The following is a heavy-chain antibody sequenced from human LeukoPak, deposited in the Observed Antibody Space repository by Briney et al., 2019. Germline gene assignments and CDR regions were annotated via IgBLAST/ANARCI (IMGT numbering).Heavy chain of an antibody. CDR1: GFTFSTYA. CDR2: ITSDGGST. J-gene: IGHJ4*02. V-gene: IGHV3-64D*06. D-gene: IGHD3-10*01. Sequence: GVSLRLSCSASGFTFSTYAMHWVRQAPGKGLEYVSSITSDGGSTYYADSVKGRFTISRDNSKNALYLQVNSLRPEDTAVYYCVKDQSGSGSWWGQGTLVTVSS. CDR3: VKDQSGSGSW.